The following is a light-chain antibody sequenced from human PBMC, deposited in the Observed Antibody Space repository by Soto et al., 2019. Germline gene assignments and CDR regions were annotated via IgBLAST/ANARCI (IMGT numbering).Light chain of an antibody. CDR1: SSDVGSYNL. CDR2: EGS. J-gene: IGLJ1*01. V-gene: IGLV2-23*01. Sequence: QSALTQPASVSGSPGQSITISCTGTSSDVGSYNLVSWYQQHPGKAPKLMIYEGSKRPSGVSNRFSGSKSGNTASLTVSGLQAGDEADYYCCSYAGSIPYVFGTGTKLTVL. CDR3: CSYAGSIPYV.